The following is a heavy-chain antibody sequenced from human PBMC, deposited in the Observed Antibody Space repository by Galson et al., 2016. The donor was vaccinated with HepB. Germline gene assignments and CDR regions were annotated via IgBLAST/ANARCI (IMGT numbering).Heavy chain of an antibody. V-gene: IGHV3-23*01. CDR2: ISGSGGST. J-gene: IGHJ4*02. CDR3: AKCRASYRTSCPNC. D-gene: IGHD2-2*01. Sequence: SLRLSCAASGFTFINYAMTWVRQAPGKGLEWVSSISGSGGSTYYADSVKGRFTISRDNSKNTLYLQMNSLRAEDTALYFCAKCRASYRTSCPNCWGQGTLVTVSS. CDR1: GFTFINYA.